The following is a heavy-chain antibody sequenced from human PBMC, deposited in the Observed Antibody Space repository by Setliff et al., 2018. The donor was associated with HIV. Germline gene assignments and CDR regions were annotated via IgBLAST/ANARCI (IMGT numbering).Heavy chain of an antibody. CDR1: GYSISSGYY. D-gene: IGHD1-20*01. V-gene: IGHV4-38-2*02. Sequence: PSETLSLTCTVSGYSISSGYYWGWIRQPPGKGLEWIGSIYHSGSTYYNPSLKSRVTISVDTSKNQFSLKLSSVTAADTAVYYCARGIGTRYNYYMDVWGIGTTVTVSS. CDR2: IYHSGST. J-gene: IGHJ6*03. CDR3: ARGIGTRYNYYMDV.